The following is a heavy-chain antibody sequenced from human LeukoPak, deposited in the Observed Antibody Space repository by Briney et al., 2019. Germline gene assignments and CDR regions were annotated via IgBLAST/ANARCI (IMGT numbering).Heavy chain of an antibody. Sequence: SETLSLTCTVSVASLSSYYSSWIRQPPAKGLEWIGYIYYSGSTNYNPSLQSRVTISVDTSKNQFSQTVSSVRAAHTGVYYCESSATGYSYGAHYWGKGTLVTVSS. CDR1: VASLSSYY. D-gene: IGHD5-18*01. CDR2: IYYSGST. CDR3: ESSATGYSYGAHY. V-gene: IGHV4-59*12. J-gene: IGHJ4*02.